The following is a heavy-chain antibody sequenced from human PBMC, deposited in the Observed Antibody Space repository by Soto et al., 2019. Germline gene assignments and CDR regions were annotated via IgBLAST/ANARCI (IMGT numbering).Heavy chain of an antibody. J-gene: IGHJ4*02. CDR3: AQVDDVAALFAY. D-gene: IGHD6-6*01. CDR2: IYWNDDK. Sequence: SGPTLVNPTQTLTLTCTFSGFALSTTGEGVGWIRQTPGKDLEWLAVIYWNDDKSYSPSLKSRLTISKDTYKKQVVLTMMNMAPVDTGTYYCAQVDDVAALFAYLGQGTLVTVSS. CDR1: GFALSTTGEG. V-gene: IGHV2-5*01.